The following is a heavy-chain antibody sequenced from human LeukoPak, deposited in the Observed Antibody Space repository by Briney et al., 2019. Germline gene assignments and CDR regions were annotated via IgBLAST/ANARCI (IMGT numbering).Heavy chain of an antibody. D-gene: IGHD2-21*02. V-gene: IGHV1-2*02. J-gene: IGHJ4*02. CDR2: INPNSGGT. Sequence: ASVKVSCKASGYTFAGYYVHWVRQAPRQGLEWMGWINPNSGGTNYAQKFQGRVTMTRDTSISTAYMELSRLRSDDSAVYYCTRVSKGYCGGDCYSDYWGQGTLVTVSS. CDR3: TRVSKGYCGGDCYSDY. CDR1: GYTFAGYY.